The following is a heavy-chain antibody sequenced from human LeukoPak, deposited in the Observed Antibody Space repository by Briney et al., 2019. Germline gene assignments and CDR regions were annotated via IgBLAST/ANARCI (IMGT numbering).Heavy chain of an antibody. J-gene: IGHJ3*02. CDR3: ARDYLGGNPDAFDI. CDR2: IYYTGTT. CDR1: GGSISTYY. Sequence: SETLSLTCSVSGGSISTYYWSWIRQLPGKGLEWIGYIYYTGTTNYNPSLRSRVTISVDTSRNQFSLRLSSVTAADTAVYYCARDYLGGNPDAFDIWGQGTMVTVSS. D-gene: IGHD4-23*01. V-gene: IGHV4-59*01.